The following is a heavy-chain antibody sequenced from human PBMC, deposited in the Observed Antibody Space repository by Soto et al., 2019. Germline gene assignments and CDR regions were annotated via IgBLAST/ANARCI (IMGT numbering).Heavy chain of an antibody. J-gene: IGHJ6*04. D-gene: IGHD6-19*01. V-gene: IGHV1-69*13. CDR3: AKVRYSSPMGYYYGMDV. CDR2: IIPIFGTA. CDR1: RVAFSKFI. Sequence: SVKVSCKASRVAFSKFIVTWVRQAPGLGLEWVGGIIPIFGTANYAQKFQGRVTITADESTSKSYMKEKNPRSEDTAVYYWAKVRYSSPMGYYYGMDVWGKGTKVTVPS.